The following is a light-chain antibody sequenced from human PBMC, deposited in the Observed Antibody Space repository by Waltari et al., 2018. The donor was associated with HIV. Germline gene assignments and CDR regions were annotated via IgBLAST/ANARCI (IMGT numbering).Light chain of an antibody. J-gene: IGKJ3*01. CDR3: QQSFSSPLT. CDR2: DAS. CDR1: QTVANK. V-gene: IGKV1-39*01. Sequence: DFRMPHSPSTLPASFEAGVPITCRASQTVANKVNWYQQKPGKAPKVLIYDASTLQSGVPSRFRGDGSWTDFTLTITSLQLDDFATYFCQQSFSSPLTFGPGTKVDI.